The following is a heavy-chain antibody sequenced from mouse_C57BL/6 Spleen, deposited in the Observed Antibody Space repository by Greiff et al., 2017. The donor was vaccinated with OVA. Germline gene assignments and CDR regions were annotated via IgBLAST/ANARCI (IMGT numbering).Heavy chain of an antibody. D-gene: IGHD3-2*02. CDR3: ARGGSSGYVGFAY. V-gene: IGHV5-16*01. Sequence: DVKLVESEGGLVQPGSSMKLSCTASGFTFSDYYMAWVRQVPEKGLEWVANINYDGSSTYYLDSLKSRFIISRDNAKNILYLQMSSLKSEDTATYYCARGGSSGYVGFAYWGQGTLVTVSA. J-gene: IGHJ3*01. CDR1: GFTFSDYY. CDR2: INYDGSST.